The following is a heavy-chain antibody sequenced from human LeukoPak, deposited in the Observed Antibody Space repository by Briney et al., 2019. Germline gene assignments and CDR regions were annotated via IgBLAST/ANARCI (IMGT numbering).Heavy chain of an antibody. CDR3: ATYMTTVTTLDY. J-gene: IGHJ4*02. CDR1: GFTFSSYA. CDR2: ISYDGSNK. V-gene: IGHV3-30-3*01. Sequence: GGSLRLSCAASGFTFSSYAMNWVRQAPGKGLEWVAVISYDGSNKYYADSVKGRFTISRDNSKNTLYLQMNSLRAEDTAVYYCATYMTTVTTLDYWGQGTLVTVSS. D-gene: IGHD4-17*01.